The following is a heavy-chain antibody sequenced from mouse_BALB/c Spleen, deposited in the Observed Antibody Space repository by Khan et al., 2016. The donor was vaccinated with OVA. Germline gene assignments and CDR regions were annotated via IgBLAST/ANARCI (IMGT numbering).Heavy chain of an antibody. CDR3: ARHRFTTPTAWFAY. J-gene: IGHJ3*01. D-gene: IGHD1-2*01. V-gene: IGHV5-6*01. CDR2: ISNGGSYT. Sequence: VQLKESGGDLVKPGGSLNLSCEASGFTFSSYGMSWIRQTPDKRLEWVATISNGGSYTYFPDSVKGRLTISRDNAKNTLYLQMSSLKSEDTAMYYVARHRFTTPTAWFAYWGQGTLVTVFA. CDR1: GFTFSSYG.